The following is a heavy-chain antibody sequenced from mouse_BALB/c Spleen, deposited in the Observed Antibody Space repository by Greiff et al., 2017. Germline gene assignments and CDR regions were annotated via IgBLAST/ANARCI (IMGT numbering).Heavy chain of an antibody. CDR3: ARSPFTTANSYRYFDD. CDR1: GYSFTGYY. J-gene: IGHJ1*01. D-gene: IGHD1-2*01. CDR2: ISCYNGAT. V-gene: IGHV1S34*01. Sequence: LVKPGASVKISCTASGYSFTGYYMHWVKQSHGKSLEWIGYISCYNGATSYNQKFKGKATFTVDTSSSTAYMQFNSLTSEDSAVYYCARSPFTTANSYRYFDDWGAGTTVTVSA.